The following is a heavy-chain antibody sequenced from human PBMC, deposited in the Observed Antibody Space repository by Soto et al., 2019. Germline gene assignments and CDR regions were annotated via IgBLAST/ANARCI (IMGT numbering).Heavy chain of an antibody. CDR3: ARSGSINPSGISFAAPSKANSGTSSLFDY. CDR2: IIPIFGTA. Sequence: SLKVSCKASGGTFSSYAISWVRQAPGQGLEWMGGIIPIFGTANYAQKFQGRVTITADESTSTAYMELSSLRSEDTAVYYCARSGSINPSGISFAAPSKANSGTSSLFDYWGQGTLVTVSS. J-gene: IGHJ4*02. V-gene: IGHV1-69*13. CDR1: GGTFSSYA. D-gene: IGHD3-10*01.